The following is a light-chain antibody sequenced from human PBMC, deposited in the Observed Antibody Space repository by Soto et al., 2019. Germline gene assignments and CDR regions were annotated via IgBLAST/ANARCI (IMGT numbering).Light chain of an antibody. Sequence: QSALTQPASVSGSPGQSITISCTGTSSDIGGYNYVSWYQQHPGKAPKLIIYEVSYRPSGVSNRFSASKSGNSASLTISGLQAEDEADYYCNSFAISNSLVFGGGTQLTVL. CDR3: NSFAISNSLV. CDR1: SSDIGGYNY. CDR2: EVS. J-gene: IGLJ2*01. V-gene: IGLV2-14*01.